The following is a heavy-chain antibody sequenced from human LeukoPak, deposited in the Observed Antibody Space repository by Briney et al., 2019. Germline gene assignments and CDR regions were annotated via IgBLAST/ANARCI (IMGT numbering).Heavy chain of an antibody. CDR3: VKDQDDYGETTWFDP. J-gene: IGHJ5*02. CDR2: ISSNGGST. CDR1: GFTFSSYA. V-gene: IGHV3-64D*09. D-gene: IGHD4-17*01. Sequence: GSLRLSCSASGFTFSSYAMHWVRQAPGKGVEYVSAISSNGGSTYYADSVKGRFTISRDNSKNTLYLQMSSLRAEDTAVYYCVKDQDDYGETTWFDPWGQGTLVTVSS.